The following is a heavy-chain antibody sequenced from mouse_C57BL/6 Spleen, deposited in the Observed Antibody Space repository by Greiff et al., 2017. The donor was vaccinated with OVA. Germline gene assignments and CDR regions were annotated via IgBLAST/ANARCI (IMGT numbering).Heavy chain of an antibody. Sequence: VQLKESGPGLVQPSQSLSITCTVSGFSLTSYGVHWVRQSPGKGLEWLGVIWRGGSTDYNAAFMSRLSITKDNSKSQVFFKMNSLQADDTAIYYCATLFITTVVATSDAMDYWGQGTSVTVSS. CDR2: IWRGGST. J-gene: IGHJ4*01. CDR1: GFSLTSYG. D-gene: IGHD1-1*01. CDR3: ATLFITTVVATSDAMDY. V-gene: IGHV2-5*01.